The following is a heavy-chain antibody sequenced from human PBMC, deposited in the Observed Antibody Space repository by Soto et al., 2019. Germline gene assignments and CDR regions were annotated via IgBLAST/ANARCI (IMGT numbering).Heavy chain of an antibody. J-gene: IGHJ6*03. CDR1: GYTFTSYD. CDR2: MNPNSGNT. CDR3: ARPSPYSSSSWYYYYYYMDV. D-gene: IGHD6-6*01. Sequence: ASVKVSCKASGYTFTSYDINWVRQATGQGLEWMGWMNPNSGNTGYAQKFQGRVTMTRNTSISTAYMELSSLRSEDTAVYYCARPSPYSSSSWYYYYYYMDVWGKGTTVTVSS. V-gene: IGHV1-8*01.